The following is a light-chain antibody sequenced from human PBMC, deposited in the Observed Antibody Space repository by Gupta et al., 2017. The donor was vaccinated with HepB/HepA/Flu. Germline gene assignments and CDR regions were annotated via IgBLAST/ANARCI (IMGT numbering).Light chain of an antibody. CDR2: AAS. V-gene: IGKV1-8*01. J-gene: IGKJ4*01. CDR3: QQQNSSPVP. Sequence: AIWMTQSPSSFSASTGDRVTITWRASQGISSYLAWYQQKPGKAPKLLIYAASTVKSGVPSRFSGSGCGTDFTLTISGRQSEDFANYYCQQQNSSPVPFGRGTKVEIK. CDR1: QGISSY.